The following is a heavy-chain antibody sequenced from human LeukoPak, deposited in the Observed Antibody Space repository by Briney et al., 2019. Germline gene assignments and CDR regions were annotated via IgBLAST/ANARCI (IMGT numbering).Heavy chain of an antibody. J-gene: IGHJ4*02. Sequence: GGSLRLSCAASGFTFSSYAMHWVRQAPGKGLEYVSAISSNGGSTYYANSVKGRFTISRDNSKNTLYLQMGSLRAEDMAVYYCARVYSGGYYDYWGQGTLVTVSS. V-gene: IGHV3-64*01. CDR2: ISSNGGST. CDR3: ARVYSGGYYDY. D-gene: IGHD1-26*01. CDR1: GFTFSSYA.